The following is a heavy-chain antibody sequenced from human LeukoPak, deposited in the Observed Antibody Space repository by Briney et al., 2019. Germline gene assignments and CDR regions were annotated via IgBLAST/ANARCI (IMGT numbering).Heavy chain of an antibody. D-gene: IGHD3-22*01. J-gene: IGHJ4*02. CDR2: ISGSGGST. CDR3: AKDLGYKTYYYDSSGYQPAFDY. CDR1: GFTFSSNG. Sequence: GASLRLSCAASGFTFSSNGMGWVRQAPGKGLEWVSAISGSGGSTYYADSVKGRFTISRDNSKNTLYLQMNSLRAEDTAVYYCAKDLGYKTYYYDSSGYQPAFDYWGQGTLVTVSS. V-gene: IGHV3-23*01.